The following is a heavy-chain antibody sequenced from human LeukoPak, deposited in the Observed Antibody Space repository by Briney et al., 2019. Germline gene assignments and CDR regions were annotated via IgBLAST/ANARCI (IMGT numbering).Heavy chain of an antibody. V-gene: IGHV4-39*07. CDR1: GGSISSSSYY. Sequence: ASETLSLTCTVSGGSISSSSYYWGWIRQSPGKGLEWIGTIFYNGSTYYKPSLKSRVTISADTSKNQFSLKLSSVTAADTAVYYCARDRGRGNWNFDYWGQGTLVTVSS. J-gene: IGHJ4*02. CDR2: IFYNGST. CDR3: ARDRGRGNWNFDY. D-gene: IGHD1-1*01.